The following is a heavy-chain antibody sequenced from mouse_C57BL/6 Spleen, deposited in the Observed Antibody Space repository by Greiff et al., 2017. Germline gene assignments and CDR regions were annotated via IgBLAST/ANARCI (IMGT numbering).Heavy chain of an antibody. CDR2: IYPGSGNT. V-gene: IGHV1-80*01. CDR1: GYAFSSYW. J-gene: IGHJ2*01. CDR3: ASSYYYGSSYVGY. D-gene: IGHD1-1*01. Sequence: VKLQQSGAELVKPGASVKISCKASGYAFSSYWMNWVKQRPGKGLEWIGQIYPGSGNTKYNEKFKGKATLTADTSSSTAYMQLSSLTSEDSAVYYCASSYYYGSSYVGYWGQGTTLTVSS.